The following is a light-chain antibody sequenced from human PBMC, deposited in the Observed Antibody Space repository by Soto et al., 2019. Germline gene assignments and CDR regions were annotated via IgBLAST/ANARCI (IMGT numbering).Light chain of an antibody. Sequence: EILVTQSRGTRSLCPGHRDRLSRRAIQLLSASDIAWYQKKPGQAPKFLIYGVSTRATGIPDTFSGSGSGTDFTLTISRLEPEDFAVYHCQKYDSSPLIPFGHGTRLEIK. CDR3: QKYDSSPLIP. J-gene: IGKJ5*01. CDR2: GVS. CDR1: QLLSASD. V-gene: IGKV3-20*01.